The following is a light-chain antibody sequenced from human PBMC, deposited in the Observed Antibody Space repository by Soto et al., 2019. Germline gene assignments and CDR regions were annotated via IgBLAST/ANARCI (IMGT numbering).Light chain of an antibody. J-gene: IGKJ2*01. CDR1: QSVSSR. CDR3: QQYNEWPPYT. CDR2: GAS. V-gene: IGKV3-15*01. Sequence: EIVMTQSPATLSVSPGESATLSCRAGQSVSSRLAWYQQKPGQALRLLIYGASIRATGIPARFSGSGSGTEFTLTISSLQSEDAAVYYCQQYNEWPPYTFGQGTKLEIK.